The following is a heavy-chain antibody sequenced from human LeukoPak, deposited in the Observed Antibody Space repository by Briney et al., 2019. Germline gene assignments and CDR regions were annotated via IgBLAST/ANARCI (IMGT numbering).Heavy chain of an antibody. CDR1: GFTFSSYW. J-gene: IGHJ6*04. CDR2: IKQDGSEK. CDR3: ARDTYGDFIYYYYYGMDI. V-gene: IGHV3-7*03. Sequence: GGSLRLSCAASGFTFSSYWMSWVRQAPGKGLEWVANIKQDGSEKYYVDSVKGQFTISRDNAKNSLYLQMNSLRAADTAVYYCARDTYGDFIYYYYYGMDIWGKGTTVTVSS. D-gene: IGHD4-17*01.